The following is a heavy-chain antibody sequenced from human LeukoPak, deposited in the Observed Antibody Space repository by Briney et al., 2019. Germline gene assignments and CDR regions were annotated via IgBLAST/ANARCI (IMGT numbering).Heavy chain of an antibody. CDR3: AREANPPGSFFDY. V-gene: IGHV4-61*02. J-gene: IGHJ4*02. D-gene: IGHD6-6*01. Sequence: SQTLSLTCTVSGGSISSGSYYWNWMRQPAGKGLEWIGRIYTSGSTNYNPSLKSRVTISVDTSKNQFSLKLSSVTAADTAVYYCAREANPPGSFFDYWGQGTLVTVSS. CDR2: IYTSGST. CDR1: GGSISSGSYY.